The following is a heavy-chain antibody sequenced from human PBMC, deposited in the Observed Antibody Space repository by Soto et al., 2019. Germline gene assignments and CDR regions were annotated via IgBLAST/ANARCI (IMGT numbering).Heavy chain of an antibody. J-gene: IGHJ6*04. CDR2: ISYDGSNK. V-gene: IGHV3-30*18. CDR1: GFTFSSYG. D-gene: IGHD3-22*01. CDR3: AKDLDSSDQYYYYGMDV. Sequence: PGGSLRLSWAASGFTFSSYGMHWVRQAPGKGLEWVAVISYDGSNKYYADSVKGRFTISRDNSKNTLYLQMNSLRAEDTAVYYCAKDLDSSDQYYYYGMDVWGKGPTVPDSS.